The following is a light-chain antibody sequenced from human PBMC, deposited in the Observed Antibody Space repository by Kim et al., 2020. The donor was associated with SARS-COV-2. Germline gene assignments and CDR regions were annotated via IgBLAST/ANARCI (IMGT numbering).Light chain of an antibody. V-gene: IGLV1-44*01. CDR1: TSNIGTNT. J-gene: IGLJ1*01. CDR2: SNN. CDR3: AAWDDSLYGYV. Sequence: ELTQPPSASGTPGQRVTISCSGSTSNIGTNTVNWYQQLPGTAPKLLIYSNNQRPSGVPDRFSGSKSGTSASLAISGLQSEDEADYYCAAWDDSLYGYVFGTGTKVTVL.